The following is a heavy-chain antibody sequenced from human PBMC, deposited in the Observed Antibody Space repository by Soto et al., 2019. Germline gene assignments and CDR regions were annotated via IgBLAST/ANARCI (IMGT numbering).Heavy chain of an antibody. CDR3: ARSPHDYSTGYGMDV. Sequence: QVQLVQSGAEVKKPGASVKVSCKASGYTFTSYYMHWVRQAPGQGLEWMGIINPSGGSTSYAQKFQGRVTMTRDTSTSTVYMELSSLRSDDTAVYYCARSPHDYSTGYGMDVWGQGTTVTVSS. D-gene: IGHD4-4*01. CDR2: INPSGGST. J-gene: IGHJ6*02. CDR1: GYTFTSYY. V-gene: IGHV1-46*01.